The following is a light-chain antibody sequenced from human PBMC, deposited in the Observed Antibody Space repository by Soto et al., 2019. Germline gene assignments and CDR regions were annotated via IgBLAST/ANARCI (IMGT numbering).Light chain of an antibody. V-gene: IGKV3-20*01. Sequence: EIVLTQSPGTLSLFPGERATLSCRASQSISSSYLAWYQQKPGQAPRLLIYGASSRATGIPDRFSGSGSGADFTLTISRLEPEDFAVYYCHQYGSSPFTFGPGTKVDIK. CDR1: QSISSSY. CDR2: GAS. CDR3: HQYGSSPFT. J-gene: IGKJ3*01.